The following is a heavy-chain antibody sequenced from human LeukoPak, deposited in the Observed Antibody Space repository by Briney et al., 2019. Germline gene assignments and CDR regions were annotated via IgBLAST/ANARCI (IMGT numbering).Heavy chain of an antibody. V-gene: IGHV1-69*04. CDR2: IVPILGIA. CDR1: GGTFSSYA. Sequence: SVKVSCKASGGTFSSYAISWVRQAPGQGLEWMGRIVPILGIANYAQKFQGRVTITADKSTSTAYMELSSLRSEDTAVYYCARERYATIYYYYYGMDVWGQGTTVTVSS. CDR3: ARERYATIYYYYYGMDV. D-gene: IGHD5-12*01. J-gene: IGHJ6*02.